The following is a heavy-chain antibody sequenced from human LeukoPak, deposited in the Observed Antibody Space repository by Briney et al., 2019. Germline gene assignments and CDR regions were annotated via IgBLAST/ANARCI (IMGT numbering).Heavy chain of an antibody. CDR3: ARRAGVVPAAQPYYYYYMDV. D-gene: IGHD2-2*01. CDR2: IYTSGST. V-gene: IGHV4-4*09. Sequence: PSETLSLTCTVSGGSISSYYWSWIRQPPGKGLEWIWYIYTSGSTNYNPSLKSRVTISVDTSKNQFSLKLSSVTAADTAVYYCARRAGVVPAAQPYYYYYMDVWGKGTTVTVSS. CDR1: GGSISSYY. J-gene: IGHJ6*03.